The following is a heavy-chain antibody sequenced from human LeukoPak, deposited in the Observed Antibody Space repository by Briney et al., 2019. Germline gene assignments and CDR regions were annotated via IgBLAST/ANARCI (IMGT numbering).Heavy chain of an antibody. D-gene: IGHD3-22*01. CDR2: ISGSASST. Sequence: GGSLSLSCAASGFTFSNYAMSWVRQAPGKGLEWVSIISGSASSTYYADSVRGRFTISRDNSKNTLNVQMNSLRAEDTAVYYCAKAQYYYGSRHFDYWCQGTLVTVSS. V-gene: IGHV3-23*01. J-gene: IGHJ4*02. CDR3: AKAQYYYGSRHFDY. CDR1: GFTFSNYA.